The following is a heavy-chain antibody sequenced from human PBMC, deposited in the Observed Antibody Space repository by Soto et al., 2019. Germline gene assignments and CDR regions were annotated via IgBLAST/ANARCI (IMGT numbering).Heavy chain of an antibody. J-gene: IGHJ6*02. Sequence: QAQLVQSGAEVKKPGASVKVSCKASGYSFSSYGITWVRHAPGQGLEWLGWISPYNDDTKYAQRLQGRVTMITDTSTRTAYMDIRGPRSDDTAIYYCARGGYYDSSGARNYHYYGMDVWGQGTTVTVS. D-gene: IGHD3-22*01. CDR3: ARGGYYDSSGARNYHYYGMDV. CDR1: GYSFSSYG. V-gene: IGHV1-18*01. CDR2: ISPYNDDT.